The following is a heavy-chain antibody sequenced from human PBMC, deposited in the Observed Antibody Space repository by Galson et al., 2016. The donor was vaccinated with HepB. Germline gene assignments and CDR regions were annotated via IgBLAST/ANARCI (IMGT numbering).Heavy chain of an antibody. Sequence: SLRLSCAASGFTFSTYAMHWVRQAPGKGLEWLALISFDGTNAYYPDSMKGRFTISRDNSMNTLYLQMSSLRAEDTAVYYCARGPRYYDTNGYFDYWGQGILVTVSS. J-gene: IGHJ4*02. CDR3: ARGPRYYDTNGYFDY. D-gene: IGHD3-22*01. V-gene: IGHV3-30-3*01. CDR2: ISFDGTNA. CDR1: GFTFSTYA.